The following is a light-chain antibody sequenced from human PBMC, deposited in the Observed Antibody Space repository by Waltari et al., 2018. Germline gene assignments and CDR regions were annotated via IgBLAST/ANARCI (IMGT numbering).Light chain of an antibody. CDR2: GYS. CDR1: SSNIGAGYD. J-gene: IGLJ3*02. V-gene: IGLV1-40*01. Sequence: QSVLTQPPSVSGAPGQRVTISCTGSSSNIGAGYDVHWYQLLPGTAPKLLIYGYSKRPSGVPDRFSGSKSDTSASRAITGLQAEDEADYYCQSYDSSLSGKVFGGGTKLTVL. CDR3: QSYDSSLSGKV.